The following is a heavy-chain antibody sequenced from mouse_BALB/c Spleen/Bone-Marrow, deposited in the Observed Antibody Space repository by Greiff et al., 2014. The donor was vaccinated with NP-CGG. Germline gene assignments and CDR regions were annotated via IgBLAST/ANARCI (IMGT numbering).Heavy chain of an antibody. D-gene: IGHD1-2*01. CDR1: GYTFTSYV. Sequence: VQLQQSGPELVKPGASVKMSCEASGYTFTSYVMHWVKQKPGQGLEWIGYINPYNDGTKYNEKFKGKATLTSDKSSSTAYMELSSLTSEDSAVYYCARGGYYGYYAMDYWGQGTSVTVSS. V-gene: IGHV1-14*01. CDR3: ARGGYYGYYAMDY. CDR2: INPYNDGT. J-gene: IGHJ4*01.